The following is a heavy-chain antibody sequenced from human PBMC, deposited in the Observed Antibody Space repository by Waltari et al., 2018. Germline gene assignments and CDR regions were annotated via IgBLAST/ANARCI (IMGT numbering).Heavy chain of an antibody. D-gene: IGHD3-22*01. CDR1: GGSFSGYY. CDR2: INHSGST. CDR3: ARGRYYYDSSVGNHYYYGMDV. V-gene: IGHV4-34*01. J-gene: IGHJ6*02. Sequence: QVQLQQWGAGLLKPSETLSLTCAVYGGSFSGYYWSWIRQPPGKGLEWIGEINHSGSTNYNPSLKSRVTISVDTSKNQVSLKLSSVTAADTAVYYCARGRYYYDSSVGNHYYYGMDVWGQGTTVTVSS.